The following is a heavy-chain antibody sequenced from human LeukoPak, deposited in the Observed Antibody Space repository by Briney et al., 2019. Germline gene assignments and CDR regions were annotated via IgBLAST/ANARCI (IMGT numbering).Heavy chain of an antibody. CDR1: GFTFSNYA. D-gene: IGHD6-19*01. Sequence: PGGSLRLSCGASGFTFSNYAMSWVRQAPGKGLEWVSLISGSGGSTYYADSVKGRFTISRDNSKNTLYLQMNSLRAEDTAVYYCAKEYSSGWWYFDYWGQGTLVTVSS. J-gene: IGHJ4*02. V-gene: IGHV3-23*01. CDR3: AKEYSSGWWYFDY. CDR2: ISGSGGST.